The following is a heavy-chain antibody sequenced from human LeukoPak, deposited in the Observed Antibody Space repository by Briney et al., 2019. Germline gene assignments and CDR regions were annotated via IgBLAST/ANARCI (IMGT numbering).Heavy chain of an antibody. V-gene: IGHV3-30-3*01. D-gene: IGHD3-22*01. J-gene: IGHJ6*02. CDR1: GFTFSSYA. Sequence: PGRSLRLSCAASGFTFSSYAMHWVRQALGKGLEWVAVISYDGSNKYYADSVKGRFTISRDNSKNTLYLQMNSLRAEDTAVYYCARGPGYYDSSGYWLWGQGTTVTVSS. CDR3: ARGPGYYDSSGYWL. CDR2: ISYDGSNK.